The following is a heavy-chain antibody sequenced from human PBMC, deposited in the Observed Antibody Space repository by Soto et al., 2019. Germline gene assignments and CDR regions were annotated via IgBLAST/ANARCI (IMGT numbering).Heavy chain of an antibody. CDR1: GFTVSSNY. CDR2: IYSGGST. CDR3: ARDGAYYYGSPIDV. J-gene: IGHJ6*02. V-gene: IGHV3-66*01. D-gene: IGHD3-10*01. Sequence: EVQLVESGGGLVQPGGSLRLSCAASGFTVSSNYMSWVRQAPGKGLEWVSVIYSGGSTYYADSVKGRFTISRDNSKNTLYLQMNSLRAEDTAVYYCARDGAYYYGSPIDVWGQGTTVTVSS.